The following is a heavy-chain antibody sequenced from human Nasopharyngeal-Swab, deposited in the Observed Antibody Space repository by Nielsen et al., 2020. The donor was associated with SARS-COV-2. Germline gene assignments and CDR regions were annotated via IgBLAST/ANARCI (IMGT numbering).Heavy chain of an antibody. CDR3: AGQGGYFIDY. D-gene: IGHD2-2*03. CDR2: AWHGGAT. Sequence: SETLSLTCTVSGTYMISGYWWCWVRQPPGKGLGWIGEAWHGGATNYNPSLKSRVTISLDTSKNKFSLILNSVTAADTVVYFCAGQGGYFIDYWGQGALVTVSS. CDR1: GTYMISGYW. V-gene: IGHV4-4*02. J-gene: IGHJ4*02.